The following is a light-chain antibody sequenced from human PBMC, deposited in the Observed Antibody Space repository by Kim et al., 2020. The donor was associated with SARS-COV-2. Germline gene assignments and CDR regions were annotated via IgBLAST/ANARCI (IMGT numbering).Light chain of an antibody. Sequence: GQSITLSCTGGKSDVGGYDFVSWYQKRPGKSPELLIYDVTTRTSGLSHRFSGSKSGNTASLTISGLQSEDEAEYFCGSYTSTTAYVFGTGTKVTVL. CDR1: KSDVGGYDF. CDR2: DVT. J-gene: IGLJ1*01. CDR3: GSYTSTTAYV. V-gene: IGLV2-14*03.